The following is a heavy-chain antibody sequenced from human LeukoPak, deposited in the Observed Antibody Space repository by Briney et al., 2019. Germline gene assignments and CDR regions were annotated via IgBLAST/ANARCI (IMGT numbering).Heavy chain of an antibody. D-gene: IGHD6-6*01. CDR1: GYTFTSYG. CDR2: ISGYNGNT. V-gene: IGHV1-18*01. CDR3: ARSDYSSSSGVGYYYYMDV. Sequence: GASVKVSCKASGYTFTSYGISWVRQAPGQGLEWMGWISGYNGNTNYAQKFQGRVTITADKSTSTAYMELSSLRSEDTAVYYCARSDYSSSSGVGYYYYMDVWGKGTTVTVSS. J-gene: IGHJ6*03.